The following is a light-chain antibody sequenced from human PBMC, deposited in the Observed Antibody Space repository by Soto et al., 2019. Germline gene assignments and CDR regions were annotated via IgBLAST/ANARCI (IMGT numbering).Light chain of an antibody. CDR2: DVS. J-gene: IGLJ2*01. CDR3: SSYTSISTRV. CDR1: RSDVGGYNY. Sequence: QSALTQPASVSGSPGQSITISCTGTRSDVGGYNYVSWYQQHPGKAPKLMIYDVSNRPSGVSNRFSGSKSGNTASLTISGLQAEDEADYYCSSYTSISTRVFGGGTKLTVL. V-gene: IGLV2-14*01.